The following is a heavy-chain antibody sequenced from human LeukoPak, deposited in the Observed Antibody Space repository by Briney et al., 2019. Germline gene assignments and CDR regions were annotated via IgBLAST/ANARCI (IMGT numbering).Heavy chain of an antibody. CDR3: TTGTNSATLR. CDR1: GFTSSSYA. CDR2: ISSNGGST. Sequence: PGGSLRLSCAASGFTSSSYAMHWVRQAPGKGLEYVSAISSNGGSTYYANSVKGRFTISRDNSKNTLYLQMGSLRAEDMAVYYCTTGTNSATLRWGQGTLVTVSS. V-gene: IGHV3-64*01. J-gene: IGHJ4*02. D-gene: IGHD6-13*01.